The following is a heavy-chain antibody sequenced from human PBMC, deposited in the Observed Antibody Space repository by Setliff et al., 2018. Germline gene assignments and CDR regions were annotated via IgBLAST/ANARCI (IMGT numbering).Heavy chain of an antibody. D-gene: IGHD3-3*01. V-gene: IGHV4-39*07. J-gene: IGHJ1*01. CDR3: ASGYNFWSGYFVVAESYQY. CDR1: GVSIRSYNYY. CDR2: AYYGGNT. Sequence: SETLSLTCTVSGVSIRSYNYYWSWIRQPPGKGLEWVGSAYYGGNTSYNPSLKSRVTISLGTSKNQFSLRLTSVTAADTALYYCASGYNFWSGYFVVAESYQYWGQGTLVTVSS.